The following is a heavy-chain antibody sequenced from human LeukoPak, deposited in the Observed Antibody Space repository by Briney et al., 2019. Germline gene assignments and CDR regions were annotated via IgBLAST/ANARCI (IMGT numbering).Heavy chain of an antibody. V-gene: IGHV1-69*04. CDR3: ARVLGIAVAGSFWAAFDI. CDR1: GYTFTSYG. Sequence: SVKVSCKASGYTFTSYGISWVRQAPGQGLEWMGRIIPILGIANYAQKFQGRVTITADKSTSTAYMELSSLRSEDTAVYYCARVLGIAVAGSFWAAFDIWGQGTMVTVSS. J-gene: IGHJ3*02. CDR2: IIPILGIA. D-gene: IGHD6-19*01.